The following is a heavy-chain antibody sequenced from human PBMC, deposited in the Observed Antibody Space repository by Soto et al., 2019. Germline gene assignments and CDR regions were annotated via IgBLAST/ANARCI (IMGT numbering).Heavy chain of an antibody. CDR2: ISYDGSNK. CDR3: ARDTYYYGSGSYFGEYFQH. CDR1: GFTFSSYA. Sequence: QVQLVESGGGVVQPGRSLRLSCAASGFTFSSYAMHWVRQAPGKGLEWVAVISYDGSNKYYADSVKGRFTISRDNSKNTLYLQMNSLRAEDTAVYYCARDTYYYGSGSYFGEYFQHWGQGTLVTVS. D-gene: IGHD3-10*01. J-gene: IGHJ1*01. V-gene: IGHV3-30-3*01.